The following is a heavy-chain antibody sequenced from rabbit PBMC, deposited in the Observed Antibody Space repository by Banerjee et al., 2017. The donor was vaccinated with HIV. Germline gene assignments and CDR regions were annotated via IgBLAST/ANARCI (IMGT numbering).Heavy chain of an antibody. CDR2: IYAGSSGST. CDR3: TRVPSSSGDL. V-gene: IGHV1S45*01. CDR1: GFSFSSSYW. J-gene: IGHJ4*01. D-gene: IGHD1-1*01. Sequence: QEQLEESGGDLVKPEGSLTLTCTASGFSFSSSYWICWVRQAPGKGLEWIACIYAGSSGSTYYASWAKGRFTISRTSSTTVTLQMTSLTAADTATYFCTRVPSSSGDLWGPGTLVTVS.